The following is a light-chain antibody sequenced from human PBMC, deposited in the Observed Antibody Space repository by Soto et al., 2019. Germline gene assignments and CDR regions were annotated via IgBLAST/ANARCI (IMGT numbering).Light chain of an antibody. J-gene: IGLJ1*01. CDR3: CSYAGIITPDV. CDR2: EDS. CDR1: SSDVGSYNL. Sequence: QSALTQPASVSGSPGQSITISCTGTSSDVGSYNLVYWYQQHPGKAPKLMIYEDSKRPSGVSNRFSGSKSGNTASLTIAGHPADDEDYYYCCSYAGIITPDVFGAGTKVTVL. V-gene: IGLV2-23*01.